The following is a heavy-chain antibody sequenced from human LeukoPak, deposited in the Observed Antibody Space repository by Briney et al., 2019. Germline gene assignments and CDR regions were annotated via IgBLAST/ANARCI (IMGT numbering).Heavy chain of an antibody. CDR3: ARDPSTARYSNYWANNVFDP. D-gene: IGHD6-13*01. CDR2: ISYDGSKE. CDR1: GFTFSTYP. Sequence: GTSLRLSCAASGFTFSTYPMHWIRQAPRKGLAWVALISYDGSKEFLADSVKGRFSISRDNAKNTLYLQMNSLRAEDTAVYYCARDPSTARYSNYWANNVFDPWGQGTLVTVSS. V-gene: IGHV3-30*04. J-gene: IGHJ5*02.